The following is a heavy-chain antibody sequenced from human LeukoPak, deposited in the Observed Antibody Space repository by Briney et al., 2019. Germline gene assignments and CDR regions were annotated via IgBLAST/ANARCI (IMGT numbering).Heavy chain of an antibody. D-gene: IGHD1-26*01. CDR1: GFTFDDYA. CDR3: AKIVGATYSDY. V-gene: IGHV3-9*01. CDR2: ISWNSGSI. J-gene: IGHJ4*02. Sequence: GRSLRLSCAASGFTFDDYAMHWVRQAPGKGLEWVSGISWNSGSIGYADSVKGRFTISRDNAKNSLYLQMNSLRAEDTAVYYCAKIVGATYSDYWGQGTLVTVSS.